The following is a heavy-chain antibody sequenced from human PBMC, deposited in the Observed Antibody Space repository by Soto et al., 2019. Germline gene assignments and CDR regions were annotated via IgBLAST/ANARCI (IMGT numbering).Heavy chain of an antibody. CDR2: INHSGST. CDR1: GGSFSGYY. CDR3: ARGIQYYDILTGWDYYYYYGMDV. J-gene: IGHJ6*02. Sequence: SETLSLTCAVYGGSFSGYYWSWIRQPPGKGLEWIGEINHSGSTNYNPSLKSRVTISVDTSKNQFSLKLSSVTAADTAVYYCARGIQYYDILTGWDYYYYYGMDVWGQGNTGHRLL. D-gene: IGHD3-9*01. V-gene: IGHV4-34*01.